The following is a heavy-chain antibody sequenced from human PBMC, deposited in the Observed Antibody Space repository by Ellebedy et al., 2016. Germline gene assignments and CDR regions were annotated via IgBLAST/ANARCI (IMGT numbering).Heavy chain of an antibody. CDR2: ISAYNGNT. CDR1: GYTFTSYG. Sequence: ASVKVSCKASGYTFTSYGISWVRQAPGQGLEWMGWISAYNGNTNYAQKLQGRVTMTTDKSTSTAYMELRSLRSDDTAVYYCARGGVYCGGDCTGMDVWGQGTTVTVSS. V-gene: IGHV1-18*01. D-gene: IGHD2-21*02. J-gene: IGHJ6*02. CDR3: ARGGVYCGGDCTGMDV.